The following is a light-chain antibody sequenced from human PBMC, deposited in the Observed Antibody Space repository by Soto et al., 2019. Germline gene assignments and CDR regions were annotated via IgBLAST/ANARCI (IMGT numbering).Light chain of an antibody. Sequence: EIVLTQSPATLSLSPWERATLSCRASQSVSSYLAWHQQKPGQAPRLLIYDASNRATGIPARFSGSGSGTDFTLTISSLEPEDFAVYYCQQRSNWIWTFGQGTKVDIK. CDR2: DAS. CDR1: QSVSSY. CDR3: QQRSNWIWT. J-gene: IGKJ1*01. V-gene: IGKV3-11*01.